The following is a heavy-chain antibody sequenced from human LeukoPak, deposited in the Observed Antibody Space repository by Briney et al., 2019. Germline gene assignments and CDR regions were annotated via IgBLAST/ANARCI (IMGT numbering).Heavy chain of an antibody. CDR3: ARDHFYYYMDV. J-gene: IGHJ6*03. CDR1: GFTFSSYA. V-gene: IGHV3-30-3*01. Sequence: GGSLRLSCAASGFTFSSYAMHWVRQAPGKGLEWVAVISYDGSNKYYAVSVKGRFTISRDNSKNTLYLQMNSLRAEDTAVYYCARDHFYYYMDVWGKGTTVTVSS. CDR2: ISYDGSNK.